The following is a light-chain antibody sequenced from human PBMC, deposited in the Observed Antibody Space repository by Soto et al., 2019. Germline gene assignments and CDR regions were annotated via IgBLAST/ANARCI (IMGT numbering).Light chain of an antibody. V-gene: IGKV3-15*01. Sequence: ETVMTQSPATLSVSPGERATLSCRASQSVGSTLAWYQQKPGQAPRLLIYGASTRATGIPARFSGSGSGTEFTLTITSLQSEDFAVYYCQQYNNWPLTFGGGTKVEIK. CDR3: QQYNNWPLT. CDR2: GAS. J-gene: IGKJ4*01. CDR1: QSVGST.